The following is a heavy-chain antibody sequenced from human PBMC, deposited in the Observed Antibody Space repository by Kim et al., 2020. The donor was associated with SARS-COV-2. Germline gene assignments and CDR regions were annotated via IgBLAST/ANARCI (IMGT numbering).Heavy chain of an antibody. D-gene: IGHD2-15*01. CDR1: GFTFDDYA. CDR2: ISWNSGSI. J-gene: IGHJ4*01. Sequence: GGSLRLSCAASGFTFDDYAMHWVRQAPGKGLEWVSGISWNSGSIGYADSVKGRFTISRDNAKNSLYLQMNSLRAEDTVLYYCAKDIGRYCSGGSCYPNF. CDR3: AKDIGRYCSGGSCYPNF. V-gene: IGHV3-9*01.